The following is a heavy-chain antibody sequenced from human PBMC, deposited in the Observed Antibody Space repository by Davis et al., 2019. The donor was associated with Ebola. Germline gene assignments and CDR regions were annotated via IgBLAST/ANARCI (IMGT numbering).Heavy chain of an antibody. Sequence: GESLKISCAASGFTFSSYGMHWVRQAPGKGLEWVAVIWYDGSNKYYADSVKGRFTISRDNAKNSLYLQMNSLRAEDTAVYYCARVTSPWGQGTLVTVSS. J-gene: IGHJ5*02. V-gene: IGHV3-33*01. CDR3: ARVTSP. D-gene: IGHD2/OR15-2a*01. CDR1: GFTFSSYG. CDR2: IWYDGSNK.